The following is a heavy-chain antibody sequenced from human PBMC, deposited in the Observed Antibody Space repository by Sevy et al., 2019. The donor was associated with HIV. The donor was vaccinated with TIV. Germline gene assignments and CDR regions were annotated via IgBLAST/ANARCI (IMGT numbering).Heavy chain of an antibody. Sequence: GGSLRLSCAASGFTFSSYAMSWVRQAPGKGLEWVSAISGSGGSTYYADSVKGRFTISRDNSKNTLYLQRNSLRAEDTAVYYCAKQLGEVTVYYFDYRGQGTLVTVSS. CDR1: GFTFSSYA. CDR2: ISGSGGST. D-gene: IGHD3-10*01. J-gene: IGHJ4*02. V-gene: IGHV3-23*01. CDR3: AKQLGEVTVYYFDY.